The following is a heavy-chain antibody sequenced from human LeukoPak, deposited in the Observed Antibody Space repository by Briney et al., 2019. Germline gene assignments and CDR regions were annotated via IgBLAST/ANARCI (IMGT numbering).Heavy chain of an antibody. CDR1: GFTFSSYA. V-gene: IGHV3-23*01. J-gene: IGHJ4*02. D-gene: IGHD3-10*01. Sequence: QTGGSLRLSCAASGFTFSSYAMSWVRQAPGKGLEWVSDISGSGGNTYYGDSVKGRFTISRDNSKNTLYLQMNSLRTEDTALYYCAKEAGTGYFDYWGQGTLVTVSS. CDR3: AKEAGTGYFDY. CDR2: ISGSGGNT.